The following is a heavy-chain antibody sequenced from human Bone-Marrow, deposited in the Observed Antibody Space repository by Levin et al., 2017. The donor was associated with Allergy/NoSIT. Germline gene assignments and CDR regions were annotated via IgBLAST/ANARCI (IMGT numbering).Heavy chain of an antibody. V-gene: IGHV4-34*01. D-gene: IGHD3-10*01. CDR1: GGPLSGFY. CDR3: ARRGFTYGPPPDF. J-gene: IGHJ4*02. Sequence: SETLSLTCGVSGGPLSGFYWSWIRQPPGKGLEWIGEINYSGSDSYESSLKSRVTISVDTATNQFSLKMRSVTAADTAMYYCARRGFTYGPPPDFWGQGTLVTVSS. CDR2: INYSGSD.